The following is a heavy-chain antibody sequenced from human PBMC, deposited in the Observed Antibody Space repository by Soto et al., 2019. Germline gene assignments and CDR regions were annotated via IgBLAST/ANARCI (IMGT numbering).Heavy chain of an antibody. D-gene: IGHD4-17*01. CDR1: GGSMRSTNYY. V-gene: IGHV4-39*02. CDR2: VFFNGIT. J-gene: IGHJ4*02. CDR3: VREVGDYYFDQ. Sequence: QLHLQESGPGLVKASETLSLTCTVSGGSMRSTNYYWGWIRQPPGKGLEWIGNVFFNGITFYKPSLESRVSISVDTSKIQFSLRLNSVTAADTAVYYCVREVGDYYFDQWGQGTLVTVSS.